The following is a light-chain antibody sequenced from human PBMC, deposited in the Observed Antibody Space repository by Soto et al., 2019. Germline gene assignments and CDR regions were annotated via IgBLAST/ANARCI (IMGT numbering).Light chain of an antibody. CDR2: TND. J-gene: IGLJ2*01. CDR3: AAWDDSLSGVV. CDR1: DSNVGINF. Sequence: QSVLTQPPSASATPGQRVTISCSGSDSNVGINFVYWYQQPPGTAPKLLIYTNDQRPSGVPDRFSGSKSGTSASLAISGLRSEDEADYYCAAWDDSLSGVVFGGGTKLTVL. V-gene: IGLV1-47*02.